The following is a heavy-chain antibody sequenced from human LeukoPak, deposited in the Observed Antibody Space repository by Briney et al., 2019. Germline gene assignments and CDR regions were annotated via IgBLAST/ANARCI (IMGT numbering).Heavy chain of an antibody. V-gene: IGHV3-7*01. CDR3: ANGGTYSSGP. CDR1: GFTFSSYA. J-gene: IGHJ5*02. Sequence: GGSLRLSCAASGFTFSSYAMSWVRQAPGKGLEWVATIKPDGSAQYYVDSVKGRFTTSRDNAKNSLFLQINSLRAEDTAVYYCANGGTYSSGPWGQGTLVTVSS. CDR2: IKPDGSAQ. D-gene: IGHD3-22*01.